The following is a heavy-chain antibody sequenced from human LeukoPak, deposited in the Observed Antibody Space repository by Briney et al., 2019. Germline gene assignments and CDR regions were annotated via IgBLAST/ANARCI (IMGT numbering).Heavy chain of an antibody. V-gene: IGHV3-30-3*01. CDR2: ISHDGNNR. J-gene: IGHJ4*02. CDR1: GFIFSDFA. CDR3: ARGAFQLLSPDY. D-gene: IGHD2-21*01. Sequence: PGGSLRLSCTVSGFIFSDFALHGGPHAPGEGREGVTIISHDGNNRHYAVFVGGRFNISRDQNTNTLFLEMTSLTTGDTAIYYCARGAFQLLSPDYWGQGALVTVSS.